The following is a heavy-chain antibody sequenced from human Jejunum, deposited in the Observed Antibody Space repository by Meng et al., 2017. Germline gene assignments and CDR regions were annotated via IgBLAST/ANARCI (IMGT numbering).Heavy chain of an antibody. D-gene: IGHD3-10*01. J-gene: IGHJ3*02. CDR2: FIPILGRT. CDR1: GGTFSSYT. V-gene: IGHV1-69*02. CDR3: ARSLYYFAGENDAFHI. Sequence: SVKVSCKASGGTFSSYTLTWVRQAPGQGLEGMGRFIPILGRTDYSQKFQGRVTITADESTSIAHMELRSLTSEDTDVYYCARSLYYFAGENDAFHIWGQGTLVTVSS.